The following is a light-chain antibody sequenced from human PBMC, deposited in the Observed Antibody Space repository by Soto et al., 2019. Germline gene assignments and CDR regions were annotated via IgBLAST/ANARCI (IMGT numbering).Light chain of an antibody. J-gene: IGLJ3*02. CDR1: SGSIASNY. CDR2: EDN. Sequence: NFMLTQPHSVSESPGKTVIISCTRSSGSIASNYVQWYQQRPGSAPTIVIYEDNQRPSGVPDRFSGSVDRSSNSASLTISGLKTEDEAYYYCHSYESNNVVFGGGTKLTVL. V-gene: IGLV6-57*03. CDR3: HSYESNNVV.